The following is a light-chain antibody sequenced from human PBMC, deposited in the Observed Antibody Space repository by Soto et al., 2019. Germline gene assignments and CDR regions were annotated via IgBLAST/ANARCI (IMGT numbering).Light chain of an antibody. Sequence: EIVLTQSPGTLSLSPGERATLSCRASQSVSSSYLAWYQQKPGQAPSLLIYGGSSRATGIPDRFSGSWSRTDFTLTISSLQSEDFAVYYCQQYNNWPWTFGEGTKVEIK. CDR2: GGS. J-gene: IGKJ1*01. V-gene: IGKV3-20*01. CDR3: QQYNNWPWT. CDR1: QSVSSSY.